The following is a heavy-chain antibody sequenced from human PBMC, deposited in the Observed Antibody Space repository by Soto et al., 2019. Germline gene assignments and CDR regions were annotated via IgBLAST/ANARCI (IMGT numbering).Heavy chain of an antibody. V-gene: IGHV1-8*01. D-gene: IGHD6-13*01. J-gene: IGHJ6*03. CDR2: MNPNSGNT. CDR3: ARDPWYSSSWYSFYYYYMDV. Sequence: ASVKASCKASGYTFTSYDINWVRQATGQGLEWMGWMNPNSGNTGYAQKFQGRVTMTRNTSISTAYMELSSLRAEDTAVYYCARDPWYSSSWYSFYYYYMDVWGKGTTVTVSS. CDR1: GYTFTSYD.